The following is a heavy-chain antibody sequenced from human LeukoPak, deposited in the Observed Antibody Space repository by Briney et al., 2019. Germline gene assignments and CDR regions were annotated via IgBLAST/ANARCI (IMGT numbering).Heavy chain of an antibody. CDR3: ATLGDSSGYYPLYYFDY. V-gene: IGHV1-2*02. CDR1: GYTFTGYY. D-gene: IGHD3-22*01. J-gene: IGHJ4*02. CDR2: INPNSGGT. Sequence: GASVKVSCKASGYTFTGYYMHWVRQAPGQGLEWMGWINPNSGGTNYAQKFQGRVTMTRDTSISTAYMELSSLRSEDTAVYYCATLGDSSGYYPLYYFDYWGQGTLVTVSS.